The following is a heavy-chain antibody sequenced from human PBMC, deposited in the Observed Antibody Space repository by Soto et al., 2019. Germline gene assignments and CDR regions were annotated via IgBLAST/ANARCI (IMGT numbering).Heavy chain of an antibody. V-gene: IGHV1-3*01. D-gene: IGHD1-26*01. J-gene: IGHJ4*02. CDR1: GYPFTTYA. Sequence: ASVKVSCKASGYPFTTYAMHWVRPAPGQRLEWMGWINAGNGNTKYSQKFQGRVTITRDTSASTAYMELSSLRSEDTAVYYCARGLGLYYFDYWGQGTLVTVSS. CDR2: INAGNGNT. CDR3: ARGLGLYYFDY.